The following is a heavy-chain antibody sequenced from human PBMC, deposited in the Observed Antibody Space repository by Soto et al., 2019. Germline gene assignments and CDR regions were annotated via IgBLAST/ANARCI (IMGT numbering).Heavy chain of an antibody. J-gene: IGHJ3*02. CDR1: GYSFTTYW. CDR3: ARARVSTPRLEDPFDI. CDR2: IYPGDSDT. Sequence: PGESLKISCKGSGYSFTTYWLAWVRQMPGKGLEYMGIIYPGDSDTRYSPSFQGQVTISADKSISTAYLQWTSLEASDTAIYYCARARVSTPRLEDPFDIWGQGTTVTVSS. D-gene: IGHD5-12*01. V-gene: IGHV5-51*01.